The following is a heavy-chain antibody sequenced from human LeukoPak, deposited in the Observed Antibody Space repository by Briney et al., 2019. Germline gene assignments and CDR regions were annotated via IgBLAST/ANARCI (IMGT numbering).Heavy chain of an antibody. J-gene: IGHJ5*02. Sequence: PGGSLRLSCAASGFTFTDYYMSWIRQAPGKGLEWISYIGDSGSPIYYASSVKGRFTISRDNAKNSLYLQMNNLRAEDTAMYYCARGAGPLFDPWGQGTLVTVSS. CDR1: GFTFTDYY. CDR2: IGDSGSPI. V-gene: IGHV3-11*01. CDR3: ARGAGPLFDP.